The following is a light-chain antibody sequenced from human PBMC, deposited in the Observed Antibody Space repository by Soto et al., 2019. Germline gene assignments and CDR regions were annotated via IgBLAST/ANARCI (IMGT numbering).Light chain of an antibody. V-gene: IGKV3-20*01. CDR3: QQYDSSPKT. CDR1: QSVSSSY. CDR2: GAS. Sequence: IVLTQSPGTLSLSPGERATLSCRASQSVSSSYLAWYQQKPGQAPRLLIYGASSGATGIPDRFSGSGSGTDFTLTISRLETEDFAVYYCQQYDSSPKTFGQGTKVDIK. J-gene: IGKJ1*01.